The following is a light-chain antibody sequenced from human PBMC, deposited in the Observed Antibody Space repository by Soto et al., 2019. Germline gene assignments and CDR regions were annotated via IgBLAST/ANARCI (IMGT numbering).Light chain of an antibody. V-gene: IGKV1-5*01. CDR3: RQYKSYEYT. Sequence: DIQMTQSPSTLPASVGDSVTLTCRASQTIDGWLAWYQQKAGQAPKLLIFDAFRLEDGVPPRFSGSGSGTEFTLTISGLQPDDFATYYCRQYKSYEYTFGQGTKLEIK. CDR2: DAF. J-gene: IGKJ2*01. CDR1: QTIDGW.